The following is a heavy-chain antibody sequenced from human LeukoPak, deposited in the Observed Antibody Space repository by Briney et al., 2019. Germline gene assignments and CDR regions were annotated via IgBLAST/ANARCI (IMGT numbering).Heavy chain of an antibody. J-gene: IGHJ2*01. D-gene: IGHD6-13*01. CDR3: ARDPRGGGSSWFEGFWYFDL. V-gene: IGHV3-30-3*01. CDR2: MSYDGSNK. Sequence: PGRSLRLSCAASGFTFSSYAMHWVRQAPGKGLEWVAVMSYDGSNKYYADSVKGRFTISRDNSKNTLYLQMNSLRAEDTAVYYCARDPRGGGSSWFEGFWYFDLWGRGTLVTVSS. CDR1: GFTFSSYA.